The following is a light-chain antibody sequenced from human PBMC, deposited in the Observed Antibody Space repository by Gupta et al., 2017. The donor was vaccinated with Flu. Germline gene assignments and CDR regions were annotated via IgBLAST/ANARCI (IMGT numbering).Light chain of an antibody. CDR2: LGS. Sequence: EIVMTQSPVSLPVTPGEPASISCRSSQSLLHSNGYNYVDWYLQKPGQSPRLLMYLGSNRASGVPDRFSDSGSGTDFTLRISRVEAEDVGIYYCRQCLPTAQTFGQGTKVEFK. V-gene: IGKV2-28*01. CDR1: QSLLHSNGYNY. CDR3: RQCLPTAQT. J-gene: IGKJ1*01.